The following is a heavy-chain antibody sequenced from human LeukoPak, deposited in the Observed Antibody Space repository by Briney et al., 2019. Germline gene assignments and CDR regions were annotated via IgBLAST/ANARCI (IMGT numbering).Heavy chain of an antibody. CDR1: GYTFTSYG. CDR3: ARDPALGYCSSTSCPHWFDP. Sequence: ASVKVSCKASGYTFTSYGISWVRQAPGQGLEWMGWISAYNGNTNYAQKLQGRVTMTTDTSTSTAYMELRSLRSDDTAVYYCARDPALGYCSSTSCPHWFDPWGQGTLVTVSS. V-gene: IGHV1-18*01. D-gene: IGHD2-2*03. J-gene: IGHJ5*02. CDR2: ISAYNGNT.